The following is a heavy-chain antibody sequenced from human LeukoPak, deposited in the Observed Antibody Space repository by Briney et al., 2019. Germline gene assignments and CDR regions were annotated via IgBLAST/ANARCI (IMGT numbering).Heavy chain of an antibody. CDR3: AKQGSSAWVPDF. V-gene: IGHV3-30*02. D-gene: IGHD6-19*01. J-gene: IGHJ4*02. CDR2: IRYYGSHK. Sequence: PGGSLRLSCAASASGFNFSNYGIRWVRQVPGKGLEWVAFIRYYGSHKYYADSVKGRFTISRDNSKNTLYLQMNSLRTDDTGAYYCAKQGSSAWVPDFWGQGTLVTVSS. CDR1: ASGFNFSNYG.